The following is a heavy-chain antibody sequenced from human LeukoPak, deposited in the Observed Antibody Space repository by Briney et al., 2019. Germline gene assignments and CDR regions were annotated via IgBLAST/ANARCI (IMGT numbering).Heavy chain of an antibody. D-gene: IGHD3-10*01. V-gene: IGHV4-59*01. CDR3: AREYYGSGSYVIDY. CDR1: GGSISSYY. Sequence: SETLSLTGTVSGGSISSYYWSWIRQPPGKGLEWIGDIYYSGSTNYNPSLKSRVTISADTSKNQFSLKLSSVTAADTAVYYCAREYYGSGSYVIDYWGQGTLVTVS. J-gene: IGHJ4*02. CDR2: IYYSGST.